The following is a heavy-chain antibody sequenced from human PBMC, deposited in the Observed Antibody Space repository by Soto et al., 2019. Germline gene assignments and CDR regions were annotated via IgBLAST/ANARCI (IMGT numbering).Heavy chain of an antibody. Sequence: GGSLRLSCAASGFSFSTYGMHWVRQAPGKGLECVAVIWFDGSNKQYADSVKGRFTISRDNSKNTLYLQMNSLIVEDTAVYYCARDNSDSGGYYYFDYWGQGTLVTVSS. CDR1: GFSFSTYG. D-gene: IGHD3-22*01. CDR3: ARDNSDSGGYYYFDY. V-gene: IGHV3-33*01. CDR2: IWFDGSNK. J-gene: IGHJ4*02.